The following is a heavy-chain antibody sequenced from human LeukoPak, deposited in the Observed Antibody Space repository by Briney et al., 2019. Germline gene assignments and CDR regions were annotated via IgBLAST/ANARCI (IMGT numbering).Heavy chain of an antibody. CDR1: GFAFVSYA. CDR3: AKTTCRRFLEWLCPSYGMDV. V-gene: IGHV3-23*01. D-gene: IGHD3-3*01. CDR2: ISGSGGST. J-gene: IGHJ6*02. Sequence: PGESLRLSCAASGFAFVSYAMGWVRQAPGKGLEWVSAISGSGGSTYYADSVKGRFTISRDNSKNTLYLQMNSLRAEDTAVYYCAKTTCRRFLEWLCPSYGMDVWGQGTTVTVSS.